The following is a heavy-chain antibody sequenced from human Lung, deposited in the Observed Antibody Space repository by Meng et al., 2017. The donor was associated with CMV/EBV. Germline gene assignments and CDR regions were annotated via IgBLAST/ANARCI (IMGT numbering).Heavy chain of an antibody. J-gene: IGHJ4*02. CDR3: ASSMATITFAFDY. D-gene: IGHD5-24*01. CDR1: GGSISSGSYY. V-gene: IGHV4-61*02. CDR2: IYTSGST. Sequence: QVHLQESGPGLVKPSQTLSLTCTVSGGSISSGSYYWSWIRQPAGKGLEWIGRIYTSGSTNYNPSLKSRVTISVDTSKNQFSLKLSSVTAADTAVYYCASSMATITFAFDYWGQGTLVTVSS.